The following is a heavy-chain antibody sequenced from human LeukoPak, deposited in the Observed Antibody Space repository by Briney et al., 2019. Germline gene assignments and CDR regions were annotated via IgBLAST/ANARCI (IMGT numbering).Heavy chain of an antibody. CDR1: GYSFTSYW. D-gene: IGHD5-12*01. V-gene: IGHV5-51*01. CDR3: ARFLVATLTGPGDYHYYMDV. J-gene: IGHJ6*03. CDR2: IYPGDSDT. Sequence: HGESLKISCKGSGYSFTSYWIGWVRQMPGKGLEWMGIIYPGDSDTRYSPSFQGQVIISADKSISTAYLQWSSLKASDTAMYYCARFLVATLTGPGDYHYYMDVWGKGTTVTISS.